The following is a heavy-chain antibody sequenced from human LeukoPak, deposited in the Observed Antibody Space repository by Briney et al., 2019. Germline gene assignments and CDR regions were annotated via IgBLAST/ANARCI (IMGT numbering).Heavy chain of an antibody. CDR2: IRYDGSNK. D-gene: IGHD6-13*01. CDR3: AKDSGYTSSWYFGDY. CDR1: GFTFSSYG. J-gene: IGHJ4*02. Sequence: GGSLRLSCVASGFTFSSYGMHWVRQAPGRGLEWVAFIRYDGSNKYYVDSVKGRFTISKDNTKNTLYLQMNSLRVEDTAVYYCAKDSGYTSSWYFGDYWGREPWSPSPQ. V-gene: IGHV3-30*02.